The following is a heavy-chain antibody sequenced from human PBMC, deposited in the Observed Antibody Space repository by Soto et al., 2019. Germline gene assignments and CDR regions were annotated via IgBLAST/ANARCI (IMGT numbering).Heavy chain of an antibody. CDR3: TRDWEITVSTWSFGGF. D-gene: IGHD3-3*01. V-gene: IGHV1-69*08. CDR1: GGTFSPYT. J-gene: IGHJ4*02. Sequence: QVQLVQSGAEVKKPGSSVKVSCKASGGTFSPYTINWVRQSPGQGLEWMGRIIPFHSVTNYAQKLQARVTITADKSTSTAYMELSGLRFEDTAMYYCTRDWEITVSTWSFGGFWGRGTLVTVSS. CDR2: IIPFHSVT.